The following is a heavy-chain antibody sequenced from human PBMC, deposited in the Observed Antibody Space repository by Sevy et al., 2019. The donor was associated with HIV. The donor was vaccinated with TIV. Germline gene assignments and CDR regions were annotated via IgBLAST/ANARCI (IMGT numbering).Heavy chain of an antibody. V-gene: IGHV3-48*04. J-gene: IGHJ6*02. Sequence: GGSLRLSCAASGFTFSSYGMHWVRQAPGQGLEWIAYISRTGSTVYYGDSVKGRFTISRDNAERSLYLQMNSLRVGDTAVYFCVRDYGHLRLYGMDVWGPGTTVTVSS. CDR3: VRDYGHLRLYGMDV. D-gene: IGHD3-10*01. CDR2: ISRTGSTV. CDR1: GFTFSSYG.